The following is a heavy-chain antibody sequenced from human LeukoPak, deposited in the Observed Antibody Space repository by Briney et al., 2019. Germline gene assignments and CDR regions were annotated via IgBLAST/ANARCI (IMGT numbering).Heavy chain of an antibody. CDR1: GFTFSGCP. D-gene: IGHD2-2*01. CDR2: ISYDGSNK. J-gene: IGHJ4*02. Sequence: GGSLRLSCAASGFTFSGCPIHWVRQAPGKGLEWAAVISYDGSNKYYADSVKGRFTISRDNSKNTLYLQMNSLRAEDTAVYYCARGESSFDYWGQGTLVTVSS. V-gene: IGHV3-30-3*01. CDR3: ARGESSFDY.